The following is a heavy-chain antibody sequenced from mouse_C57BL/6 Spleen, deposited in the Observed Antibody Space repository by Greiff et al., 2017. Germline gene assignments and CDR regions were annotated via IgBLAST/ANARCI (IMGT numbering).Heavy chain of an antibody. CDR2: INPNNGGT. CDR1: GYTFTDYN. V-gene: IGHV1-18*01. J-gene: IGHJ3*01. CDR3: ARGYYYGSSPWFAY. D-gene: IGHD1-1*01. Sequence: VQLQQSGPELVKPGASVKIPCKASGYTFTDYNMDWVKQSHGKSLEWIGDINPNNGGTIYNQKFKGKATLTVDKSSSTAYMELRSLTSEDTAVYYGARGYYYGSSPWFAYWGQGTLVTVSA.